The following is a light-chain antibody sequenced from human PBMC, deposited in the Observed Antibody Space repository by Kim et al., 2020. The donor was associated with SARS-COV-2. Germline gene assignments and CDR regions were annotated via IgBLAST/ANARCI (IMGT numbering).Light chain of an antibody. CDR2: GRN. CDR3: QSRDSGGNVV. Sequence: SSELTQDPAVAVALGQTVRITCQGDSLRSYYANWYQQKPRQAPLLVIFGRNNRPSGIPDRFSGSTSGNTASLTISGAQAEDEADFYCQSRDSGGNVVFGGGPHLTVL. J-gene: IGLJ2*01. V-gene: IGLV3-19*01. CDR1: SLRSYY.